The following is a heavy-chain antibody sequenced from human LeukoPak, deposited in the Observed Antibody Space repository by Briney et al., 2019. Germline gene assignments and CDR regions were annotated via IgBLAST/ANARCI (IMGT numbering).Heavy chain of an antibody. V-gene: IGHV1-2*02. Sequence: ASVKVSCKASGYTFSGYYMHWVRQAPGQGLEWMGWINPNSGGTNYAQKFQGRVTMTRDTSISTAYMELSRLRSGGTAVYYCARDGLYCSGDSCYPYYFDSWGQGTLVTVSS. CDR3: ARDGLYCSGDSCYPYYFDS. CDR1: GYTFSGYY. D-gene: IGHD2-15*01. CDR2: INPNSGGT. J-gene: IGHJ4*02.